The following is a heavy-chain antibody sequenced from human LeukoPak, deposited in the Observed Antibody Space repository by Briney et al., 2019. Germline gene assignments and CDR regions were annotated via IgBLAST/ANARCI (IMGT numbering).Heavy chain of an antibody. Sequence: GESLRISCKGSGYSSTNYWISWVRQMPGKALEWIGRVDPTDSYTNYSPSFQGHVAISVDKSISTAYLQWSSLKASDTAMYYCARQGIVVADSFDPWGQGTLVTVSS. CDR2: VDPTDSYT. V-gene: IGHV5-10-1*01. J-gene: IGHJ5*02. CDR3: ARQGIVVADSFDP. D-gene: IGHD6-19*01. CDR1: GYSSTNYW.